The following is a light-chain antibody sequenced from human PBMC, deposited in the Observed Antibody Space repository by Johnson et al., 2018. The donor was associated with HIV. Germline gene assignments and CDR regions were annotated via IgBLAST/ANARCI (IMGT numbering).Light chain of an antibody. CDR1: SSNIGNNY. Sequence: QSVLTQPPSVSAAPGQKVTISCSGSSSNIGNNYVSWYQQLPGTAPKLLISDNNKRPSGIPDRFSGSKSGTSATLGITGLQTGDEADYYCGTWDSSLSAGFYVFGTGTKVTVL. V-gene: IGLV1-51*01. J-gene: IGLJ1*01. CDR3: GTWDSSLSAGFYV. CDR2: DNN.